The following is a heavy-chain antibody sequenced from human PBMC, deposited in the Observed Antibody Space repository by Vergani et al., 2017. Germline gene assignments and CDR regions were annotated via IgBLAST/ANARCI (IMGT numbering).Heavy chain of an antibody. J-gene: IGHJ5*02. Sequence: QVPLVQSGAEVKKPGASVKVSCEASGYSFTSHDIYWVRQAPGQGLEWMGWMSPDSGNRGFAQNFQGRISMTRNTSINTAYMELSSLTSEDTAIYYCARDYSNNNYFDPWGQGTLVTVSS. CDR3: ARDYSNNNYFDP. V-gene: IGHV1-8*01. CDR1: GYSFTSHD. D-gene: IGHD4-11*01. CDR2: MSPDSGNR.